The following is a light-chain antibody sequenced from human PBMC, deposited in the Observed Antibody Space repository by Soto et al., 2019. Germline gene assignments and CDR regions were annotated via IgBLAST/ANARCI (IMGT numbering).Light chain of an antibody. CDR1: NIGSKS. V-gene: IGLV3-21*04. Sequence: SYELTQPPSVSVAPGKTARITCGGNNIGSKSVHWYQQKPGQAPVLVIYYDSDRPSGIPERLSGSNSGNTATLTISRVEAGDEADYYCQVWDSSSDHLYVVGTGTKVTVL. CDR3: QVWDSSSDHLYV. CDR2: YDS. J-gene: IGLJ1*01.